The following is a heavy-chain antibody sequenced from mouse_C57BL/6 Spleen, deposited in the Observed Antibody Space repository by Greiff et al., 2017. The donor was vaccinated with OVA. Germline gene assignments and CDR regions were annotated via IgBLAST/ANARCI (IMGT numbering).Heavy chain of an antibody. CDR2: ISSGGDYI. Sequence: EVKLMESGEGLVKPGGSLKLSCAASGFTFSSYAMSWVRQTPEKRLEWVAYISSGGDYIYYADTVKGRFTITRDNARNTLYLQMSSLKSEDTAMYYGTRGVVGGYFDYWGQGTTLTVSS. J-gene: IGHJ2*01. CDR3: TRGVVGGYFDY. D-gene: IGHD1-1*01. V-gene: IGHV5-9-1*02. CDR1: GFTFSSYA.